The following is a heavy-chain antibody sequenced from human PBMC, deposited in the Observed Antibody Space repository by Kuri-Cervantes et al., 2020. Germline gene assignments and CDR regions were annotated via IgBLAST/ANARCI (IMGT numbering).Heavy chain of an antibody. V-gene: IGHV1-2*02. Sequence: ASVKVSCKASGYTFTGYYMHWVRQAPGQGLEWMGWINPNSGGTNYAQKFQGRVTMTRDTSISTAYMELSRLRPDDTAVYYCAREGGCSGGSCYHYFDYWGQGTLVTVSS. D-gene: IGHD2-15*01. CDR2: INPNSGGT. CDR1: GYTFTGYY. J-gene: IGHJ4*02. CDR3: AREGGCSGGSCYHYFDY.